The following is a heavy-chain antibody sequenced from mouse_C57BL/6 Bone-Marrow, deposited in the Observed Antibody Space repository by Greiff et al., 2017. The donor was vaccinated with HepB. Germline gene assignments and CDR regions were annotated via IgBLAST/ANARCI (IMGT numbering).Heavy chain of an antibody. CDR1: GFNIKDYY. CDR3: TIPITTVVAPFFDY. J-gene: IGHJ2*01. D-gene: IGHD1-1*01. CDR2: IDPEDGDT. Sequence: VQLQQSGAELVRPGASVKLSCTASGFNIKDYYMHWVKQRPEQGLEWIGRIDPEDGDTEYAPKFQGKATMTADTSSNTAYLQLSSLTSEDTAVYYCTIPITTVVAPFFDYWGQGTTLTVSS. V-gene: IGHV14-1*01.